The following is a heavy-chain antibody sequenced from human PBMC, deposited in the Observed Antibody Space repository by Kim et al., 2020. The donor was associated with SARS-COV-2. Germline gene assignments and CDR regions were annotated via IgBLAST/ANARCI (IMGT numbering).Heavy chain of an antibody. CDR1: GYTFTGYY. CDR2: INPNSGGT. CDR3: AYLGVYGDYGMDV. J-gene: IGHJ6*02. Sequence: ASVKVSCKASGYTFTGYYMHWVRQAPGQGLEWMGWINPNSGGTNYAQKFQGWVTMTRDTSISTAYMELSRLRSDDTAVYYCAYLGVYGDYGMDVWGQGTTVTVSS. V-gene: IGHV1-2*04. D-gene: IGHD4-17*01.